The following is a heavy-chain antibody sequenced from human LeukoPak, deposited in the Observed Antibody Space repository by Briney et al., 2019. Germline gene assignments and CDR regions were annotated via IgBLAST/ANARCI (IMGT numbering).Heavy chain of an antibody. CDR3: ARVVAPFACGITGCYGELDY. Sequence: GGSLRLSCAASGFTFSSYSMHWVRQAPGTGLEWVAVISYDGYNTYYADSVKGRFTISRDNSKNSLYLQMNSPRAEDSAVYYCARVVAPFACGITGCYGELDYWGQGTLVIVSS. CDR1: GFTFSSYS. D-gene: IGHD2-2*01. V-gene: IGHV3-30*01. CDR2: ISYDGYNT. J-gene: IGHJ4*02.